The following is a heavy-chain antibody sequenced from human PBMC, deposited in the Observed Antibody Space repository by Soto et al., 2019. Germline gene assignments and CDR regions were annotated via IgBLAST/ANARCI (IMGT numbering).Heavy chain of an antibody. V-gene: IGHV2-5*01. J-gene: IGHJ4*02. D-gene: IGHD3-22*01. CDR3: AHRTYYYDSSGYNY. CDR1: GFSLSTSGVG. Sequence: SGPTLVNPTQTLTLTCTFSGFSLSTSGVGVGWIRQPPGKALEWLALIYWNDDKRYSPSLKSRLTITKDTSKNQVVLTMTNMDPVDAATYYCAHRTYYYDSSGYNYWGQGTLVTVSS. CDR2: IYWNDDK.